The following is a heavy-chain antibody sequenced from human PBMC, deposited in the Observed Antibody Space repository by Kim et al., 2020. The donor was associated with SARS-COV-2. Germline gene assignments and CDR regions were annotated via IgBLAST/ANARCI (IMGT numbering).Heavy chain of an antibody. CDR2: IYYRGST. Sequence: IYYRGSTHTNPTPRMRVTIAVDTSKNQFSLKLSSVTAADTAVYYCARGFDPWGQGTLVTVSS. V-gene: IGHV4-59*09. CDR3: ARGFDP. J-gene: IGHJ5*02.